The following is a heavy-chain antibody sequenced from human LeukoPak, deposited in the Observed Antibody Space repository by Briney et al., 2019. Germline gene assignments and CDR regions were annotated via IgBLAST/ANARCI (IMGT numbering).Heavy chain of an antibody. CDR1: GYSISSGYY. CDR3: ARASYSYDISGWVPFDY. CDR2: INHSGST. J-gene: IGHJ4*02. Sequence: SETLSLTCTVSGYSISSGYYWGWIRQPPGKGLEWIGEINHSGSTNDNPSLKSRVTISVDTSKNQFSLKLSSVTAADTAVYYCARASYSYDISGWVPFDYWGQGTLVTVS. V-gene: IGHV4-38-2*02. D-gene: IGHD3-22*01.